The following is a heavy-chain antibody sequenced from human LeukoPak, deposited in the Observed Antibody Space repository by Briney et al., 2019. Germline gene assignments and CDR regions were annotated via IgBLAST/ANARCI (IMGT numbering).Heavy chain of an antibody. V-gene: IGHV4-59*01. CDR2: IYYSGST. CDR1: GGSISSYY. J-gene: IGHJ4*02. Sequence: SETLSLTCTVSGGSISSYYWSWIRQPPGKGLEWIGYIYYSGSTNYNPSLKSRVTISVDTSKSQFSLRVNSVTAADTAAYYCARGRTYATRFDYWGRGTLVTVSS. D-gene: IGHD2-2*01. CDR3: ARGRTYATRFDY.